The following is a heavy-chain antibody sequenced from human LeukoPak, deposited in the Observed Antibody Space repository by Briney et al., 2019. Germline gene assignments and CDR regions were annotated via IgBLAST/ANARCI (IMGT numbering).Heavy chain of an antibody. V-gene: IGHV4-31*03. CDR2: IYYSGST. J-gene: IGHJ4*02. Sequence: SQTLSLTCTVSGGSISSGGYYWSWIRQHPGKGVEWIGYIYYSGSTYYNPSLKSRVTISVDTSKNQFSLKLSSVTAADTAVYYCARDRLGSGSYRYFDYWGQGTLVTVSS. CDR1: GGSISSGGYY. D-gene: IGHD3-10*01. CDR3: ARDRLGSGSYRYFDY.